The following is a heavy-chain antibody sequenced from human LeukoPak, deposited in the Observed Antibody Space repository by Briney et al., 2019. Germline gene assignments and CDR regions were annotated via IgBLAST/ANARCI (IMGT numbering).Heavy chain of an antibody. V-gene: IGHV1-24*01. Sequence: APVKVSCKVSGYTLTELSMHWVRQAPGKGLEWMGGFDPEDGKTIYAQKFQGRVTMTEDTSTDTAYMELSSLRSEDTAVYYCARGPGYYGSGSYFHGMDVWGQGTTVTVSS. CDR1: GYTLTELS. CDR2: FDPEDGKT. CDR3: ARGPGYYGSGSYFHGMDV. J-gene: IGHJ6*02. D-gene: IGHD3-10*01.